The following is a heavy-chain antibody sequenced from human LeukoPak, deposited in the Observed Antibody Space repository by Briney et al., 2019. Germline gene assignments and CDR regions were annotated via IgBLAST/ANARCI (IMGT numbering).Heavy chain of an antibody. V-gene: IGHV1-24*01. Sequence: ASVKVSCKLSGYTLTELSMHWVRQAPGKGLEWMGGFDPEDGETIYAQKFQGRVTMTEDTSTDTAYMELRSLRSEDTAVYYCATYGYDILTGYYNFDYWGQGTLVTVSS. CDR3: ATYGYDILTGYYNFDY. J-gene: IGHJ4*02. CDR1: GYTLTELS. CDR2: FDPEDGET. D-gene: IGHD3-9*01.